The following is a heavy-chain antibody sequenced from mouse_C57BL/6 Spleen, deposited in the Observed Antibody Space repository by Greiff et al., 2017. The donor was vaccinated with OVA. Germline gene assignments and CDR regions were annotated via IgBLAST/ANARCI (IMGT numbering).Heavy chain of an antibody. CDR2: IDPENGDT. Sequence: VHVKQSGAELVRPGASVKLSCTASGFNIKDDYMHWVKQRPEQGLEWIGWIDPENGDTEYASKFQGKATITADTSSNTAYLQLSSLTSEDTAVYYCTLAGSFAYWGQGTLVTVSA. J-gene: IGHJ3*01. D-gene: IGHD6-1*01. CDR3: TLAGSFAY. V-gene: IGHV14-4*01. CDR1: GFNIKDDY.